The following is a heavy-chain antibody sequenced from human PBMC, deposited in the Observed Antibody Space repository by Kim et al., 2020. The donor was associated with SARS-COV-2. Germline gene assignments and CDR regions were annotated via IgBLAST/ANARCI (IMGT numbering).Heavy chain of an antibody. Sequence: ASVKVSCKASGYTFTSYYMHWVRQAPGQGLEWMGIINPSGGSTSYAQKFEGRVTMTRDTSTSTVYMELSSLRSEDTAVYYCARDARDMVVVVAATLDGGAFDIWGQGTMVTVSS. V-gene: IGHV1-46*01. D-gene: IGHD2-15*01. CDR1: GYTFTSYY. CDR3: ARDARDMVVVVAATLDGGAFDI. CDR2: INPSGGST. J-gene: IGHJ3*02.